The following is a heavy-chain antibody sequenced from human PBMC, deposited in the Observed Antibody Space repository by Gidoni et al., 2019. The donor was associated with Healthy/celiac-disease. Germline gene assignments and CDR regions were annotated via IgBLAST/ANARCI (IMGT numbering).Heavy chain of an antibody. CDR3: ARVVLSHNWFDP. CDR2: INHSGST. V-gene: IGHV4-34*01. CDR1: GGSFSDYH. J-gene: IGHJ5*02. D-gene: IGHD2-2*01. Sequence: QVQLQQWGAGLLKPSENLSLTCAVYGGSFSDYHWSWIRQPPGKGLEWIGDINHSGSTNYNPSLKSRVTISVDTSKNQFSLKLSSVTAADTAVYYCARVVLSHNWFDPWGQGTLVTVSS.